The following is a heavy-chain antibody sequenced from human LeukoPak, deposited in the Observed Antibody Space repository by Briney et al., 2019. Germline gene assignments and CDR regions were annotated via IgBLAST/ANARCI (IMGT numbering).Heavy chain of an antibody. V-gene: IGHV3-23*01. CDR2: ISGSGGST. D-gene: IGHD3-10*01. CDR3: ARINKAFDY. CDR1: GFPLGGYA. J-gene: IGHJ4*02. Sequence: GGPLRLSCAALGFPLGGYAMSWAGQAPGRGRGWVSAISGSGGSTYYADSVKGRFTISRDNSKNTLYLQMNSLRAEDTAVYYCARINKAFDYWGQGTLVTVSS.